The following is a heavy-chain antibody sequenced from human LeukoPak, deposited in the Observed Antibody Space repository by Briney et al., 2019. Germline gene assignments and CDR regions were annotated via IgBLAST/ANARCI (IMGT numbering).Heavy chain of an antibody. V-gene: IGHV1-2*02. CDR2: INPNSGGT. CDR3: ARDRHYYDSSGYGY. Sequence: ASVTVSCKASGYTFTGYYMHWVRQAPGQGLEWMGWINPNSGGTYYAQTFQGTVTMTRDTSISTAYMELSRLRSDDTAVYYCARDRHYYDSSGYGYWGQGTLVTVSS. D-gene: IGHD3-22*01. CDR1: GYTFTGYY. J-gene: IGHJ4*02.